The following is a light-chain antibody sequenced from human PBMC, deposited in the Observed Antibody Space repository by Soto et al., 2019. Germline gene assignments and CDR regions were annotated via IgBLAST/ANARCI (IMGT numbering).Light chain of an antibody. CDR1: QSISSY. V-gene: IGKV1-39*01. CDR3: QQSYSTPWT. CDR2: PAS. Sequence: DIQMTQSPSSLSASVGDRVTITCRASQSISSYLNGYQQKPGKAPKLLIYPASSLQSGVPSRFSGSGSGTDFTLTISSLQPEDFATYYCQQSYSTPWTFGQGTKVEIK. J-gene: IGKJ1*01.